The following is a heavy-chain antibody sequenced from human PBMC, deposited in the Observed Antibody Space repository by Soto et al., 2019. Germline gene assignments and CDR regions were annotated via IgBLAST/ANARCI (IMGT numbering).Heavy chain of an antibody. J-gene: IGHJ6*02. CDR1: GFTFSSYG. D-gene: IGHD2-15*01. Sequence: QVQLVESGGGVVQPGRSLRLSCAASGFTFSSYGMHWVRQAPGKGLEWVAVIWYDGSNKYYADSVKGRFTISRDNSKNTLYLQMNSLRAEDTAVYYCARGTVVVAATYYNYGMDVWCQGTTVTVSS. CDR3: ARGTVVVAATYYNYGMDV. V-gene: IGHV3-33*01. CDR2: IWYDGSNK.